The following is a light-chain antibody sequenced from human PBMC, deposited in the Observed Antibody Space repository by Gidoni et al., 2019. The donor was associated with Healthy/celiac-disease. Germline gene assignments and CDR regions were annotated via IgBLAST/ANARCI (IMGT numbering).Light chain of an antibody. Sequence: DIQMTQSPSSLSASVGDRVTITCRASQSISSYLHWYQQKPGKAPKLLIYAASSLQSGVPSRFSVSGSGTDFTLTISSLQPEDFATYYCQQSYSTPYTFXQXTKLXIK. J-gene: IGKJ2*01. V-gene: IGKV1-39*01. CDR1: QSISSY. CDR3: QQSYSTPYT. CDR2: AAS.